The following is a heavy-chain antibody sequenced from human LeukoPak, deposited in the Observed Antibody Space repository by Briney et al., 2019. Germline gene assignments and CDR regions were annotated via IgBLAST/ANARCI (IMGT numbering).Heavy chain of an antibody. Sequence: SETLSLTCTVSGGSISSSSYYRGWLRQPPGKGLEWIGSIYYSGSTYYNPSLKSRVTISVDTSKNQFSLKLSSVTAADTAVYYCARHRMGATGNWFDPWGQGTLVTVSS. J-gene: IGHJ5*02. CDR3: ARHRMGATGNWFDP. V-gene: IGHV4-39*01. CDR1: GGSISSSSYY. D-gene: IGHD1-26*01. CDR2: IYYSGST.